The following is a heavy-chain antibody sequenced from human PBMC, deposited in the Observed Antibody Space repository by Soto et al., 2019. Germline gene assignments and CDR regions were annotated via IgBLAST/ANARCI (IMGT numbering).Heavy chain of an antibody. Sequence: GGSLRLSCAASGFTFSSYAMSWVRQAPGKGLEWVSAISGSGGSTYYADSVKGRFTISRDNSKNTLYLQMNSLRAEDTAVYYCATRVPDYYDSSGYFPTYFDYWGQGTLVTVS. CDR3: ATRVPDYYDSSGYFPTYFDY. CDR1: GFTFSSYA. J-gene: IGHJ4*02. D-gene: IGHD3-22*01. V-gene: IGHV3-23*01. CDR2: ISGSGGST.